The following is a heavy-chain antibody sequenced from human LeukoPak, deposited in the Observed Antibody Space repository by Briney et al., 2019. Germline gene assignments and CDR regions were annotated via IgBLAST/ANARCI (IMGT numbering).Heavy chain of an antibody. J-gene: IGHJ4*02. CDR1: GFTFSSYA. CDR3: TRDFDFWSAI. CDR2: ISGSGGST. V-gene: IGHV3-23*01. Sequence: GGSLRLSCAASGFTFSSYAMSWVRQAPGKGLEWVSAISGSGGSTYYADSVKGRFTTSRDNAQNTAYLQMNSVRDEDTAVYYCTRDFDFWSAIWGQGILVTVSS. D-gene: IGHD3-3*01.